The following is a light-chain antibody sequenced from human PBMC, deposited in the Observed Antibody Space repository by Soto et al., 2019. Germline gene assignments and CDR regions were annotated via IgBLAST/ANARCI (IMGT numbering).Light chain of an antibody. CDR3: SSYSSSSTLYVV. CDR1: SSDVGGYNY. Sequence: QSALTQPASVSGSPGQSITISCTGTSSDVGGYNYVSWYQHHPGKVPKLMIYDVSNRPSGVSNRFSGSKSGNTASLTISGLQAEDEADYYCSSYSSSSTLYVVFGGGTKLTVL. V-gene: IGLV2-14*03. J-gene: IGLJ2*01. CDR2: DVS.